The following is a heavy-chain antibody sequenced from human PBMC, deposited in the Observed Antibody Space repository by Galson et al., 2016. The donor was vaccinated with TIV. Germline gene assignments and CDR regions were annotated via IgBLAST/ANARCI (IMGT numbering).Heavy chain of an antibody. CDR1: GYTFTSYD. CDR2: MNPNSGNT. Sequence: SVKASCKASGYTFTSYDINWVRQATGQGLEWMGWMNPNSGNTGYAQKFQGRVTMTRNTSISTAYIELTSLRSEDTAVYYCARGGYSSRWYGDAFDIWGQGTMVTVSS. CDR3: ARGGYSSRWYGDAFDI. V-gene: IGHV1-8*01. D-gene: IGHD6-13*01. J-gene: IGHJ3*02.